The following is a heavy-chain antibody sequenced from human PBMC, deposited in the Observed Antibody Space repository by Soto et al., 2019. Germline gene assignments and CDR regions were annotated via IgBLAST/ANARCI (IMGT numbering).Heavy chain of an antibody. Sequence: EVQLLESGGGLVQPGGSLRLSCAASGFAFSSYAMSWVRQAPGKGLEWVSAISGSGGSTYYADSVKGRFTISRDNSKNTLYLQMNSLRAEDTAVYYCAKGIAVAGTRSYFDYWGQGTLVTVSS. D-gene: IGHD6-19*01. CDR3: AKGIAVAGTRSYFDY. V-gene: IGHV3-23*01. J-gene: IGHJ4*02. CDR1: GFAFSSYA. CDR2: ISGSGGST.